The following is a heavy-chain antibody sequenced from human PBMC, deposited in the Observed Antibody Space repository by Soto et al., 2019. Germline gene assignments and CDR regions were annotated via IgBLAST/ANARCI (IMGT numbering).Heavy chain of an antibody. CDR2: IDEAGTKK. D-gene: IGHD3-10*01. CDR3: ARDGFAMFARDY. V-gene: IGHV3-7*04. J-gene: IGHJ4*02. Sequence: EVHLVESGGGLVQPGGSLRLSCAASGFTFRSYWMSWVRQAPGKGLEWVANIDEAGTKKYYGDSVDGRFTISRDSAKNSVYLEMSSLRAEDTAVYYCARDGFAMFARDYWGQGTLVDVSS. CDR1: GFTFRSYW.